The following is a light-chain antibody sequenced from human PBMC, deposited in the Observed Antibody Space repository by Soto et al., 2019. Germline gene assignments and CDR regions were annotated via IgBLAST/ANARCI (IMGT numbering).Light chain of an antibody. V-gene: IGKV1-5*03. Sequence: DIQMTQSPSTLSASVGDRVTISCRASQDIKTWLAWYQQKPGKAPKLLIYKVSSLRSGVPSRFSGRGSVTEFTLTISILQPDDLAIYYCQQYKSFSASFGQGTKLEVK. CDR1: QDIKTW. J-gene: IGKJ2*01. CDR3: QQYKSFSAS. CDR2: KVS.